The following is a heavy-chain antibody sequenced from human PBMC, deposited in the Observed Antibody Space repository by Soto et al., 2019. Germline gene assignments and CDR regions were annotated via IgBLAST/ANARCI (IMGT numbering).Heavy chain of an antibody. V-gene: IGHV1-69*02. CDR3: AASYGSGYRAFDS. J-gene: IGHJ4*02. CDR1: GDTFSFYT. CDR2: VNPIVSMS. D-gene: IGHD3-10*01. Sequence: QVQLVQSGAEVRKPGSSVKVSCKASGDTFSFYTINWVRQAPGLGLEWMGRVNPIVSMSNYAQKIQGRVTITAEKSTNKAYRQLSSLRSEDTAIYYCAASYGSGYRAFDSWGQGALVTVSS.